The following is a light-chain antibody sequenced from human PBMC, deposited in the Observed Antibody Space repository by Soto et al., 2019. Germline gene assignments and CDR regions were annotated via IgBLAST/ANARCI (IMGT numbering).Light chain of an antibody. CDR3: QQPNSFPLT. V-gene: IGKV1-12*01. CDR1: QGISSW. Sequence: DIQMTQSPSSVSASVGDRVTVTCRARQGISSWLAWYQQKPGQATKLLIYGASTVQSGVPSRFSHSVAETDFTLIFSNLLPEDFATYYCQQPNSFPLTFSQETRLEIK. J-gene: IGKJ5*01. CDR2: GAS.